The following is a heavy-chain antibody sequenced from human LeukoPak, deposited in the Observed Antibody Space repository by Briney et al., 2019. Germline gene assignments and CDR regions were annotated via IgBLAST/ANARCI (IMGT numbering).Heavy chain of an antibody. CDR3: ARGRRGRYSSGTHYYYYMDV. CDR1: GDSVSSNSAA. Sequence: SQTLSLTCAISGDSVSSNSAAWNWIRQSPSRGLEWLGRTHYRSKWYNDYAVSVKSRITINPDTSKNQFSLQLNSVTPEDTAVYYCARGRRGRYSSGTHYYYYMDVWGKGTTVTISS. CDR2: THYRSKWYN. D-gene: IGHD6-19*01. V-gene: IGHV6-1*01. J-gene: IGHJ6*03.